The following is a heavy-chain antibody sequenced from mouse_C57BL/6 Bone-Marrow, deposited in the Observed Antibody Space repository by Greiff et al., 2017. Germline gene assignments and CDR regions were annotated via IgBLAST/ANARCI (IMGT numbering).Heavy chain of an antibody. Sequence: VKLMESGAELARPGASVKLSCKASGYTFTSYGISWVKQRTGQGLEWIGEIYPRSGNTYYNEKFKGKATLTADKSSSTAYMELRSLTSEDSAVYFCARSGDYDVGFAYWGQGTLVTVSA. J-gene: IGHJ3*01. CDR1: GYTFTSYG. CDR2: IYPRSGNT. CDR3: ARSGDYDVGFAY. V-gene: IGHV1-81*01. D-gene: IGHD2-4*01.